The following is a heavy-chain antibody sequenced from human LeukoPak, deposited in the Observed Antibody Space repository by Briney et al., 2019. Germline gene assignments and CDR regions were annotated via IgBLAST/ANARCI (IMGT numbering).Heavy chain of an antibody. Sequence: PGGSLRLSCAASGFIFSSYWMSWVRQAPGKGLEWVANIIQDGSEKYYVDSVKGRFTISRDNAKNSLYLQMNSLRAEDTAVYYCASSGSCRFDYWGQGTLVTVSS. CDR3: ASSGSCRFDY. D-gene: IGHD1-26*01. J-gene: IGHJ4*02. CDR1: GFIFSSYW. V-gene: IGHV3-7*01. CDR2: IIQDGSEK.